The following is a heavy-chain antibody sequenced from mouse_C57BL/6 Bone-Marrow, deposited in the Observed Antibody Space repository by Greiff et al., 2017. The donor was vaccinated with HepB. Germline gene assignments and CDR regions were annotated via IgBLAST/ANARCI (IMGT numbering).Heavy chain of an antibody. Sequence: VKLMESGAELARPGASVKLSCKASGYTFTSYGISWVKQRTGQGLEWIGEIYPRSGNTYYNEKFKGKATLTADKSSSTAYMELRSLTSEDSAVYFCGGENYCRYYAMDYWGQGTSVTVAS. CDR3: GGENYCRYYAMDY. D-gene: IGHD1-1*01. J-gene: IGHJ4*01. V-gene: IGHV1-81*01. CDR1: GYTFTSYG. CDR2: IYPRSGNT.